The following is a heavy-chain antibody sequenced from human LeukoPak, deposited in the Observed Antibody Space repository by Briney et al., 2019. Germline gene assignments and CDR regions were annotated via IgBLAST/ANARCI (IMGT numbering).Heavy chain of an antibody. Sequence: QSGGSLRLSCAASGFTFSSYGMHWVRQAAGKGLEWVAVISYDGSNKYYADSVKGRFTISRDNSKNTLYLQMNSLRAEDTAVYYCARSSAAGRVDYWGQGTLVTVSS. CDR3: ARSSAAGRVDY. D-gene: IGHD6-19*01. V-gene: IGHV3-30*03. CDR1: GFTFSSYG. CDR2: ISYDGSNK. J-gene: IGHJ4*02.